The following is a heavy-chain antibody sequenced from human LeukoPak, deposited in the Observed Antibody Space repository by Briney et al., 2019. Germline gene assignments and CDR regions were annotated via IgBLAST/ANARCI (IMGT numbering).Heavy chain of an antibody. J-gene: IGHJ4*02. V-gene: IGHV3-15*01. D-gene: IGHD5-18*01. CDR1: GFTFSNAW. CDR3: TTDRRGYSYGFGLRY. CDR2: IKSKTDGGTT. Sequence: PGGSLRLSCAASGFTFSNAWMSWVRQAPGNGLEWVGRIKSKTDGGTTDYAAPVKGRFTISRDDSKNTLYLQMNSLKTEDTAVYYCTTDRRGYSYGFGLRYWGQGTLVTVSS.